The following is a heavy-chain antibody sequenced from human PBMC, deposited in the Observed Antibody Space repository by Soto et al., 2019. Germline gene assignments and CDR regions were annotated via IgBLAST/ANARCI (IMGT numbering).Heavy chain of an antibody. CDR2: IYSSGST. V-gene: IGHV4-4*07. D-gene: IGHD3-10*01. J-gene: IGHJ4*02. CDR1: GGSISNYY. Sequence: SETLSLTCTVSGGSISNYYWSWIRQPAGKGLEWIGRIYSSGSTNYSPSLKSRVTMSVDTSNNQFSLKLSSVTAADTAVYYCARGDRSGSNYTIDYWGQGTLVTVSS. CDR3: ARGDRSGSNYTIDY.